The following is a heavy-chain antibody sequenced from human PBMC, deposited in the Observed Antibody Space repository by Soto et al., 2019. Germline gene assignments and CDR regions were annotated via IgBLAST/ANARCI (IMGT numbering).Heavy chain of an antibody. Sequence: QLQLQESGPGLVKPSETLSLTCTVSGGSISSSSYYWGWIRQPPGKGLEWIGSIYYSGSTYYNPSLKSRVTISVDTSKDQFSLKLSSVTAADTAVYYCARWDTIFFDYWGQGTLVTVSS. D-gene: IGHD1-26*01. CDR2: IYYSGST. J-gene: IGHJ4*02. CDR1: GGSISSSSYY. CDR3: ARWDTIFFDY. V-gene: IGHV4-39*01.